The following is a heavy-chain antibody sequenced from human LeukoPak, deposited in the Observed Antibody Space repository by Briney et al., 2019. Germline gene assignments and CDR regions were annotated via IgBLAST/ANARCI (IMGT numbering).Heavy chain of an antibody. CDR2: ISWNSGSI. D-gene: IGHD3-22*01. CDR3: AKGLYYYDSSGYSQFDY. J-gene: IGHJ4*02. Sequence: PGGSLRLSCAASGFTFDDYAMHWVRQAPGKGLEWVSGISWNSGSIGYADSVKGRFTISRDNAKNSLHLQMNSLRAEDMALYYCAKGLYYYDSSGYSQFDYWGQGSLVTVSS. CDR1: GFTFDDYA. V-gene: IGHV3-9*03.